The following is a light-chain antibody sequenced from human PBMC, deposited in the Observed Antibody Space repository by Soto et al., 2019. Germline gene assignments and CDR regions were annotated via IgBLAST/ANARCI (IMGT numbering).Light chain of an antibody. J-gene: IGKJ2*01. CDR1: QIISTY. V-gene: IGKV1-39*01. Sequence: DIQMTQSPSSLSASVGDEVTITCRASQIISTYLNWYQQKPGKAPKLMINAELTLQAGVPPRFSASGSGTDFTLTSTDLQPEDFATYYCQESFSTLYTFGQGTKVEIK. CDR3: QESFSTLYT. CDR2: AEL.